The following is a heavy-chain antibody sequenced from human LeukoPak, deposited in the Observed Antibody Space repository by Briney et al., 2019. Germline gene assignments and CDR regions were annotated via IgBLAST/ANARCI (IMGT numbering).Heavy chain of an antibody. J-gene: IGHJ5*02. CDR1: GGSFSGYY. V-gene: IGHV4-59*01. CDR2: IYYSGST. Sequence: PSETLSLTCAVYGGSFSGYYWSWLRQPPGKGLEWIGYIYYSGSTNYNPSLKSRVTISVDTSKNQFSLKLSSVTAADTAVYYCARDTKKNWFDPWGQGTLVTVSS. CDR3: ARDTKKNWFDP.